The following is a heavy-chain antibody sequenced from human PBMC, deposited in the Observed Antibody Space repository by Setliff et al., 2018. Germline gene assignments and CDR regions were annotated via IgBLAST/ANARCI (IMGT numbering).Heavy chain of an antibody. D-gene: IGHD6-19*01. CDR2: FDPEDGET. V-gene: IGHV1-24*01. Sequence: GASVKVSCKVSGYALTELSMHWVRQAPGKGLDWMGGFDPEDGETIYAQKFQGRVTMTEDTSTDTAYMELSSLRSEDTAVYYCAFNSGWYGYYFDYWGQGTLVTVSS. CDR3: AFNSGWYGYYFDY. CDR1: GYALTELS. J-gene: IGHJ4*02.